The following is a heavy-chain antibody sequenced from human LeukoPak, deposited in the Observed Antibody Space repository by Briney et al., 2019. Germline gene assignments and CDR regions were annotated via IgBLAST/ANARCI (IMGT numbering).Heavy chain of an antibody. D-gene: IGHD3-3*01. J-gene: IGHJ4*02. CDR1: GFTFSSYS. Sequence: GGSLRLSCAASGFTFSSYSMNWVHQAPGKGLEWVSSISSSSSYIYYADSVEGRFTISRDNAKNSLYLQMNSLRAEDTAVYYCARGQTLYDFWSGYHLYFDYWGQGTLVTVSS. CDR3: ARGQTLYDFWSGYHLYFDY. V-gene: IGHV3-21*01. CDR2: ISSSSSYI.